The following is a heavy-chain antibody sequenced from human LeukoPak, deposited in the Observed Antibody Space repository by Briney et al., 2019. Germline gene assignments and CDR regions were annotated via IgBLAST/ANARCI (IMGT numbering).Heavy chain of an antibody. CDR2: FDPEDGET. V-gene: IGHV1-24*01. CDR1: GYTLTELS. Sequence: ASVKVSCKVSGYTLTELSMHWVRQAPGKGLGWMGGFDPEDGETIYAQKFQGRVTMTEDTSTDTAYMELSSLRSEDTAVYYCARDSPTVSYFDYWGQGTLVTVSS. CDR3: ARDSPTVSYFDY. J-gene: IGHJ4*02. D-gene: IGHD4-17*01.